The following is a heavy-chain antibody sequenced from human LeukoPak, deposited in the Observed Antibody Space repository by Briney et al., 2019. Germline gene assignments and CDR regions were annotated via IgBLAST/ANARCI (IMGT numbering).Heavy chain of an antibody. CDR2: ISSSSSYI. D-gene: IGHD5-24*01. CDR3: AKDPGDGYNHY. V-gene: IGHV3-21*04. CDR1: GFTFSSYS. J-gene: IGHJ4*02. Sequence: GGSLRLSCAASGFTFSSYSMNWVRQAPGKGLEWVSSISSSSSYIYYADSVKGRFTISRDNSKNTLYLQMNSLRAEDTAVYYCAKDPGDGYNHYWGQGTLVTVSS.